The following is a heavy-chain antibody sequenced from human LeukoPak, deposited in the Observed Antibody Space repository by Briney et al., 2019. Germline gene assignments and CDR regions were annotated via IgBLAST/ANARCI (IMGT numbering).Heavy chain of an antibody. V-gene: IGHV4-59*01. D-gene: IGHD6-13*01. Sequence: SETLSLTCTVSDGSISSYYWSWIRQPPGKGLEWIGYIYYSGSTNYNPSLKSRVTISVDTSKNQFSLKLSSVTAADTAVYYCARRDSSSWWSYFDYWGQGTLVTVSS. J-gene: IGHJ4*02. CDR3: ARRDSSSWWSYFDY. CDR1: DGSISSYY. CDR2: IYYSGST.